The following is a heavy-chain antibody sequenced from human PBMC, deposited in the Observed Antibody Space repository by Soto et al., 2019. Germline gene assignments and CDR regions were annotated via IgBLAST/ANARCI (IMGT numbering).Heavy chain of an antibody. D-gene: IGHD2-15*01. Sequence: QVQLVESGGGVVQPGRSLRLSCAASGFTFSSYAMYWVRQAPGKGLEWVAVISYDGSNNYYADSVKGRFTISRDNSKNTLYLQMNSLRAEDTAVYYCARAGCDGGSCYTLVGLRYGMDVWGQGTTVTVSS. CDR2: ISYDGSNN. J-gene: IGHJ6*02. CDR1: GFTFSSYA. CDR3: ARAGCDGGSCYTLVGLRYGMDV. V-gene: IGHV3-30-3*01.